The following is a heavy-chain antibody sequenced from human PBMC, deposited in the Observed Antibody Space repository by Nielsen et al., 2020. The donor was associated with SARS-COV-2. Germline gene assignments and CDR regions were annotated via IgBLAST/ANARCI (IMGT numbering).Heavy chain of an antibody. Sequence: ASVKVSCKASGYTFTGYYMHWVRQAPGQGLEWMGWINPNSGNTGYAQKFQGRVTMTRNTSISTAYMELSSLRSEDTAVYYCARGVTVMHYYYGMDVWGQGTTVTVSS. CDR3: ARGVTVMHYYYGMDV. D-gene: IGHD4-17*01. CDR1: GYTFTGYY. V-gene: IGHV1-8*02. J-gene: IGHJ6*02. CDR2: INPNSGNT.